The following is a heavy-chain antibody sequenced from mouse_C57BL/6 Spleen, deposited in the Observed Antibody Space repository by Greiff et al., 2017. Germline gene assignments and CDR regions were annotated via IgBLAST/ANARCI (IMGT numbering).Heavy chain of an antibody. D-gene: IGHD2-5*01. CDR3: ARHEELLYSNYAMDY. Sequence: QVQLQQSGAELVKPGASVKLSCKASGYTFTEYTIHWVKQRSGQGLEWIGWFYPGSGSIKYNEKFKDTATLTADKSSSTVYMELSRLTSDDSAFYFCARHEELLYSNYAMDYWGQGTSVTVSS. V-gene: IGHV1-62-2*01. CDR1: GYTFTEYT. J-gene: IGHJ4*01. CDR2: FYPGSGSI.